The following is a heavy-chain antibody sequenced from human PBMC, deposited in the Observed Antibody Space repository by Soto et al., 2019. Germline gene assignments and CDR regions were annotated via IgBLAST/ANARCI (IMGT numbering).Heavy chain of an antibody. J-gene: IGHJ4*02. V-gene: IGHV4-59*08. CDR1: CGSISSYD. CDR3: ARYGYVGNSGMDY. CDR2: SHYRGST. Sequence: QVQLPESGPGLVKPSETLSLTGTVSCGSISSYDWSWIRQPQGKGLEWIGYSHYRGSTNYNPSLKSRVTISGDTSKNQFPLKLRDVTAADTAVYYCARYGYVGNSGMDYWGQGTLVTVSS. D-gene: IGHD7-27*01.